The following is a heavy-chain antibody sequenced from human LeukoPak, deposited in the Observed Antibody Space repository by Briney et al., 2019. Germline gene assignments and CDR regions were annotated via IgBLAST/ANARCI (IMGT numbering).Heavy chain of an antibody. CDR2: ISSSRSYI. CDR1: GFTFSSYS. J-gene: IGHJ6*02. CDR3: ARAIFGVAKNKRGMDV. D-gene: IGHD3-3*01. Sequence: SGGSLRLSCAASGFTFSSYSMNWVRQAPGKGGEWVSSISSSRSYIYYADSVKGRFTISRDNAKNSLYLQMNSLRAEDTALYYCARAIFGVAKNKRGMDVWGQGTTVTVSS. V-gene: IGHV3-21*01.